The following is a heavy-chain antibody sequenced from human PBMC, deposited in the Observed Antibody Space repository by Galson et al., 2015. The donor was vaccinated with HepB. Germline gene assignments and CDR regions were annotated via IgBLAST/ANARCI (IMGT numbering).Heavy chain of an antibody. V-gene: IGHV3-23*01. J-gene: IGHJ5*02. Sequence: SLRLSCAASGFTFSSYAMSWVRQAPGKGLEWVSAISGSGGSTYYADSVKGRFTISRDNSKNTLYLQMNSLRAEDTAVYYCAKDHSRYSSSWYGEGPTQNWFDPWGQGTLVTVSS. CDR2: ISGSGGST. D-gene: IGHD6-13*01. CDR3: AKDHSRYSSSWYGEGPTQNWFDP. CDR1: GFTFSSYA.